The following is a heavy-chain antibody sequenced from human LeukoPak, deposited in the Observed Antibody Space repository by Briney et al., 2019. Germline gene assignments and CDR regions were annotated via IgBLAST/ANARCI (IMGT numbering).Heavy chain of an antibody. Sequence: SETLSLTCAVYSGSFSGYYWSWIRQPPGKGLEWIGEINHSGSTNYNPSLKSRVTISVDTSKNQFSLKLSSVTAADTAVYYCARLTKGDYVDYWGQGTLVTVSS. CDR2: INHSGST. J-gene: IGHJ4*02. V-gene: IGHV4-34*01. CDR1: SGSFSGYY. CDR3: ARLTKGDYVDY.